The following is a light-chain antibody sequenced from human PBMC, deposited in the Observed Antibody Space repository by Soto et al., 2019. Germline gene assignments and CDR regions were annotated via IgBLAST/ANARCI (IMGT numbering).Light chain of an antibody. V-gene: IGKV1D-16*01. Sequence: DIQMTQSPSSLYASVGDSANINCRASQRSSNGLAWYQQKPEKAPKSLSYSASSLQSGVPSRFSGSGSGTDFTLTISRLQPEDFATHDGHQYNTYAFSIGGWIKVEIK. CDR3: HQYNTYAFS. J-gene: IGKJ4*01. CDR1: QRSSNG. CDR2: SAS.